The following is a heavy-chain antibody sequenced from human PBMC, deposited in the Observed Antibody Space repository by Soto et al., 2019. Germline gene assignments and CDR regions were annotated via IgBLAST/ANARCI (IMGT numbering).Heavy chain of an antibody. CDR1: GFTFDDYA. CDR2: ISWNSGSI. V-gene: IGHV3-9*01. D-gene: IGHD6-13*01. Sequence: EVQLVESGGGLVQPGRSLRLSCAASGFTFDDYAMHWVRQAPGKGLEWVSGISWNSGSIGYADSVKGRFTISRDNAKNSLYLQMNSLRAEDTALYYCAKGRGPSSSSFDYWGQGTLVSVSS. J-gene: IGHJ4*02. CDR3: AKGRGPSSSSFDY.